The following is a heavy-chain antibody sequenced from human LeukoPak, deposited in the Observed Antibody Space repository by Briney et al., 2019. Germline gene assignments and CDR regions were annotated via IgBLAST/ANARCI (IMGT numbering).Heavy chain of an antibody. D-gene: IGHD6-13*01. Sequence: GESLKISCKVSGYNFANSWIGWVRQMPGKGLEWMGLIYPGDSDTRYSPSFQGQVTISADKSISTAYLQWSSLKASDTAMYYCARLGGSSWYRDYWGQGTLVTVSS. CDR2: IYPGDSDT. J-gene: IGHJ4*02. V-gene: IGHV5-51*01. CDR1: GYNFANSW. CDR3: ARLGGSSWYRDY.